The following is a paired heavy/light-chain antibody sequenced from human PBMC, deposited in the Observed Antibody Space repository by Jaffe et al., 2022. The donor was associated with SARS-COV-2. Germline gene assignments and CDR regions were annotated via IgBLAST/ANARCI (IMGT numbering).Heavy chain of an antibody. Sequence: QVQLVQSGAEVKKPGASVKVSCKASGYTFTSYHMHWVRQAPGQGLERMGIINPSGGSTTYPQTFQGRVTLTMDTSTTTFYMEVSSLTSEDTAVYYCARVENRYCSGPYCPYDYWGQGTLVTVSS. V-gene: IGHV1-46*01. CDR3: ARVENRYCSGPYCPYDY. J-gene: IGHJ4*02. CDR2: INPSGGST. D-gene: IGHD2-15*01. CDR1: GYTFTSYH.
Light chain of an antibody. Sequence: DIQMTQSPSTLSASIGDRVTITCRASQSISSWLAWYQQKPGKAPNLLIYKASSLESGVPSRFSGSGSGTEFTLSISSLQPDDFATYYCQQYHDYSTFGGGTKVEIK. CDR3: QQYHDYST. J-gene: IGKJ4*01. V-gene: IGKV1-5*03. CDR1: QSISSW. CDR2: KAS.